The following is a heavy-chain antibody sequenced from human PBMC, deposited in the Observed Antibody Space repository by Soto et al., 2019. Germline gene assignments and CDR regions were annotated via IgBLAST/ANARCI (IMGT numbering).Heavy chain of an antibody. CDR3: AKEQFDYVAGSYRPYFDY. J-gene: IGHJ4*02. V-gene: IGHV3-30*18. D-gene: IGHD3-16*02. Sequence: QVQLVESGGGVVQPGRSLRLSCAASGFTFSTYGMHWVRQAPGKGLEWVAVVSYDGSNKYYADSVKGRFTVSRDNSKNTLYLQMNSLRAEDTAVYYCAKEQFDYVAGSYRPYFDYWGQGALVTVSS. CDR2: VSYDGSNK. CDR1: GFTFSTYG.